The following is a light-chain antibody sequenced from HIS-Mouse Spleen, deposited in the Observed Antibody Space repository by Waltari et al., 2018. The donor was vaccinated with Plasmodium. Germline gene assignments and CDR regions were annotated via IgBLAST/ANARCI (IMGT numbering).Light chain of an antibody. J-gene: IGLJ2*01. CDR3: QAWDSSTYVV. CDR2: QDS. V-gene: IGLV3-1*01. CDR1: KLGDKY. Sequence: SYELTQPPSVSVSPGQTASITCSGDKLGDKYACWYQQKPGQSPVLVIYQDSKRPSGMPERFSGSNSRNTATLTFSGTQAMDEADYYCQAWDSSTYVVFGGGTKLTVL.